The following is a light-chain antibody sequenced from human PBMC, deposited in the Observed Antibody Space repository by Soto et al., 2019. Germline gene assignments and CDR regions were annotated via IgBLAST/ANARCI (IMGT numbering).Light chain of an antibody. Sequence: EVVMTQSPLSLSVTLGQPASISCTSSQSLLYGNGNTYLNWFHQRPGQPPSRLIYQVFNRDSGVPDRGNGSGSDTEFRLQISSVEAEDVGVYFCIQGTNWPPYTFGQGTMREI. CDR2: QVF. CDR3: IQGTNWPPYT. CDR1: QSLLYGNGNTY. V-gene: IGKV2-30*01. J-gene: IGKJ2*01.